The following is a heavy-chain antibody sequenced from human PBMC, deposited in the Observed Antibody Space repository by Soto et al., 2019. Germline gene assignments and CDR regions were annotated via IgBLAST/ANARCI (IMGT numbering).Heavy chain of an antibody. V-gene: IGHV1-18*04. CDR2: ISAYNGNT. D-gene: IGHD1-26*01. Sequence: GASVKVSCKASGYTFTSYGIGWVRQAPGQGLEWMGWISAYNGNTNYAQKLQGRVTMTTDTSTSTAYMELRSLRSDDTAVYYCASGIVGATLLWVYGMDVWGQGTTVTVSS. CDR1: GYTFTSYG. J-gene: IGHJ6*02. CDR3: ASGIVGATLLWVYGMDV.